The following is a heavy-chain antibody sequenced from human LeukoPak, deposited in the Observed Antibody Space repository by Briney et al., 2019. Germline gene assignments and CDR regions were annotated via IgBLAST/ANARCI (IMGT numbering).Heavy chain of an antibody. Sequence: GGSLRLSCAASGFTFSSYGMSWVRQAPGKGLGWVSSISPSSTYIYYADSLKGRITISRDNAKNSLYLQMNSLRDEDTAVYYCVRHRSASDYWGQGALVTVSS. CDR1: GFTFSSYG. CDR2: ISPSSTYI. CDR3: VRHRSASDY. V-gene: IGHV3-21*01. J-gene: IGHJ4*02. D-gene: IGHD3-10*01.